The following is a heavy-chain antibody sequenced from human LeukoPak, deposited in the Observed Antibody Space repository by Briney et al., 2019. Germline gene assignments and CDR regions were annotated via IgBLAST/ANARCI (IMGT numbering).Heavy chain of an antibody. V-gene: IGHV1-69*06. J-gene: IGHJ3*02. Sequence: GASVKVSCKASGGTFSSYAISWVRQAPGQGLEWMGGIIPIFGTANYAQKFQGRVTITADKSTSTAYMELSSLRSEDTAVYYCARLFYGDRQGPDDAFDIWGQGTMVTVSS. D-gene: IGHD4-17*01. CDR3: ARLFYGDRQGPDDAFDI. CDR1: GGTFSSYA. CDR2: IIPIFGTA.